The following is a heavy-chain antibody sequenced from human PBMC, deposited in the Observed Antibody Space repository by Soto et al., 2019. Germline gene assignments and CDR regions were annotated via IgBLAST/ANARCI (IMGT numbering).Heavy chain of an antibody. CDR3: ARAFTPVYGFGAGYNWFDP. CDR1: SGSFSGYY. CDR2: ISQSGNT. V-gene: IGHV4-34*01. J-gene: IGHJ5*02. D-gene: IGHD3-10*01. Sequence: PSETLSLTCSIYSGSFSGYYWSWIRQPPGKGLEWIGEISQSGNTNYSPSLKSRVSISIDTSKKQFSLNLASVSAADTAMYYCARAFTPVYGFGAGYNWFDPWGQGTLVTVSS.